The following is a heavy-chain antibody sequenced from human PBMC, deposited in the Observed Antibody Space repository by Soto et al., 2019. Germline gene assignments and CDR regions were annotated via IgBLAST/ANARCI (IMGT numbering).Heavy chain of an antibody. Sequence: QVQLVQSGAEVKKPGSSVKVSCKASGGTFSSYTISWVRQAPGQGLEWMGRIIPILGIANYAQKFQGRVTITXXKXTXKASMELSSLRSEDTAVYYCARTSIVATVADYYFDYWGQGTLVTVSS. D-gene: IGHD5-12*01. V-gene: IGHV1-69*02. CDR2: IIPILGIA. CDR1: GGTFSSYT. CDR3: ARTSIVATVADYYFDY. J-gene: IGHJ4*02.